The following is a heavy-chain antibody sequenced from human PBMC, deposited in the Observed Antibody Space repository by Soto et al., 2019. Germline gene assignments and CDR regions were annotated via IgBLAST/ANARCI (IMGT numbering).Heavy chain of an antibody. J-gene: IGHJ4*02. CDR3: TFSDSSEVDH. V-gene: IGHV3-30*03. CDR2: VSYDGHNK. Sequence: PGGSLRLSCGASGFTFSGYGMHWVRQAPGNGLEWVSFVSYDGHNKYYGDSVRGRFTIARDNSKRTLFLHMNSLRKEDTAVYYCTFSDSSEVDHWGQGALVTVSS. D-gene: IGHD6-6*01. CDR1: GFTFSGYG.